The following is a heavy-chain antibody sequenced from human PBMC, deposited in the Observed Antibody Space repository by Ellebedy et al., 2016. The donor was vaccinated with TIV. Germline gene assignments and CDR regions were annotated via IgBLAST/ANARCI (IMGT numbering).Heavy chain of an antibody. CDR2: IMQDGSEK. CDR3: TRIRGGQWLVDY. D-gene: IGHD6-19*01. CDR1: GFSISNHW. J-gene: IGHJ4*02. Sequence: GESLKISCTASGFSISNHWMSWLRQAPGKGLEWVANIMQDGSEKYYVDSVKGRFTISRDNAKNSLYLQMNSLRAEDTAMYYCTRIRGGQWLVDYWGQGALVTVSS. V-gene: IGHV3-7*01.